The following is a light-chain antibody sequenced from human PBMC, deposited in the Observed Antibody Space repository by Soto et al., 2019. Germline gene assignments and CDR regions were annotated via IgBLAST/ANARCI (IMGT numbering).Light chain of an antibody. Sequence: QSVLTQPPSVSAAPGQRVTISCSGANSNIGNNHVSWYQQLPGAAPKLLIYDNDYRPSGISDRFSGSKSGTSATLAITGLQTGDEAVYYCGTWDSSLSSGGVFVGGTQLTVL. CDR2: DND. CDR1: NSNIGNNH. J-gene: IGLJ3*02. CDR3: GTWDSSLSSGGV. V-gene: IGLV1-51*01.